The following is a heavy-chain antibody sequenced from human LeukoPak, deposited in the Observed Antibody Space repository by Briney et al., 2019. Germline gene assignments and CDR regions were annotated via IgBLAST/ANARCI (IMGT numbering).Heavy chain of an antibody. CDR1: DFSITSGYY. V-gene: IGHV4-38-2*02. D-gene: IGHD3/OR15-3a*01. J-gene: IGHJ3*02. CDR2: VFHSGSA. Sequence: SETLSLTCTVSDFSITSGYYWGWIRQSPGKGLEWIGSVFHSGSAYFNPSLRSRVTISVDTSKNQFSLILNSVTAADTAVYYCARDDVDIAFDIWGQGTVVTVSS. CDR3: ARDDVDIAFDI.